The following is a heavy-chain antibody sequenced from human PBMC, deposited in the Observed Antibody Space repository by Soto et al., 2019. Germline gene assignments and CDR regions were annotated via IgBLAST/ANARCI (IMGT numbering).Heavy chain of an antibody. CDR1: GFTFSSYG. J-gene: IGHJ3*02. CDR2: ISYDGSNK. CDR3: ATATTLHAFDI. V-gene: IGHV3-30*03. D-gene: IGHD4-17*01. Sequence: QVQLVESGGGVVQPGRSLRLSCAASGFTFSSYGMHWVRQAPGKGLEWVAVISYDGSNKYYADSVKGRFTISRDNSKNTLYLQMNSLRAEDPAVYYCATATTLHAFDIWGQGTMVTVSS.